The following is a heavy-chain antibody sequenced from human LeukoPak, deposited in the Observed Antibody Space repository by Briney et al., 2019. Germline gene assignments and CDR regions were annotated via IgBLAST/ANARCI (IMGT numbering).Heavy chain of an antibody. V-gene: IGHV1-2*02. Sequence: ASVKVSCKASGYTSTGYYMHWVRQAPEEGLEWMGWINPNNGGTNYAPKFQGRVTMTRDTSISTAYMELSSLRSDDTAVYYCARFPSLLPLDYWGQGTLVTVSS. D-gene: IGHD1-26*01. J-gene: IGHJ4*02. CDR1: GYTSTGYY. CDR2: INPNNGGT. CDR3: ARFPSLLPLDY.